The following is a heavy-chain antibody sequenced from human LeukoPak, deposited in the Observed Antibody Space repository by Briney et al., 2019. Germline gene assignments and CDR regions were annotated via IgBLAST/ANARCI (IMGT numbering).Heavy chain of an antibody. J-gene: IGHJ3*02. Sequence: PSETLSLTCGVSGDSLSTSTYYWDYIRQPPGKGLEWIGSIYYSGSTYYNPSLKSRVTISIDTSKNQFSLKLSSVTAADTAVYYCARKRITGTSYDAFDIWGQGTLVTASS. CDR2: IYYSGST. CDR3: ARKRITGTSYDAFDI. V-gene: IGHV4-39*07. CDR1: GDSLSTSTYY. D-gene: IGHD1-20*01.